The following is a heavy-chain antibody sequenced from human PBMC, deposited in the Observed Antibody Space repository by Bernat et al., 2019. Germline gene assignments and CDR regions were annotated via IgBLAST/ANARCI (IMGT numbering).Heavy chain of an antibody. CDR1: GFTFTNYA. J-gene: IGHJ6*03. D-gene: IGHD6-6*01. V-gene: IGHV3-30*01. CDR3: AREGRKQLVRDNRYYYFYMDI. Sequence: QVRLVESGGGVVQPGKSLRLSCATSGFTFTNYAMNWVRQGPGKGLEWVTIISYDGSNTYYADSVKGRFTISRDNTKNTLYLQMNSLKAEDTAVYYCAREGRKQLVRDNRYYYFYMDIWGIGTTVTVSS. CDR2: ISYDGSNT.